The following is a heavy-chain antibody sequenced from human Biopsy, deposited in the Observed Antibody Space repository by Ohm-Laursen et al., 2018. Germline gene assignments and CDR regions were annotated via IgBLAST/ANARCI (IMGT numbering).Heavy chain of an antibody. CDR1: GGSISSGSNY. J-gene: IGHJ4*02. CDR3: AREGGGLLPIRLTDF. V-gene: IGHV4-39*07. Sequence: PSETLSLTCIVSGGSISSGSNYWAWIRQPPGKGLEWIGSVYHSGTTYYSPSLKSRVTVSVDASKNQFSLNMKSVTAADTAVYFCAREGGGLLPIRLTDFWGPGMMVTVSS. D-gene: IGHD1-26*01. CDR2: VYHSGTT.